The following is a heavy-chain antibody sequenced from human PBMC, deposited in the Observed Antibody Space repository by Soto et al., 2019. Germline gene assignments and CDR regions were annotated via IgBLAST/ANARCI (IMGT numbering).Heavy chain of an antibody. J-gene: IGHJ6*02. V-gene: IGHV5-51*01. CDR2: IYPGDSDT. D-gene: IGHD3-10*01. CDR3: ARQPDYYGSGSFYYYYGMDV. CDR1: GYSFTSYW. Sequence: PGESLKISCKGSGYSFTSYWIGWVRQMPGKGLEWMGIIYPGDSDTRYSPSFQGQVTISADKSISTAYLQWSSLKASDTAMYYCARQPDYYGSGSFYYYYGMDVWGQGTTVTVSS.